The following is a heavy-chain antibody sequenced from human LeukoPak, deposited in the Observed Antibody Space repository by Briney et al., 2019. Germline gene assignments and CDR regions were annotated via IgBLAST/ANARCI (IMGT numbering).Heavy chain of an antibody. CDR3: ARGFTSGSSNLDY. CDR2: ISSSGSTI. CDR1: GFTFSSYA. D-gene: IGHD1-26*01. J-gene: IGHJ4*02. Sequence: GGSLRLSCAASGFTFSSYAMNWVRQAPGKGLEWVSYISSSGSTIYYADSVKGRFTISRDNAKNSLYLQMNSLRAEDTAVYYCARGFTSGSSNLDYWGQGTLVIVSS. V-gene: IGHV3-48*03.